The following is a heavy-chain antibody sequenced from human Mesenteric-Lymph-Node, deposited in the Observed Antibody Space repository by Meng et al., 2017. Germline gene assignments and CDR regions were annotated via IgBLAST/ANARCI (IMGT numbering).Heavy chain of an antibody. V-gene: IGHV5-51*01. CDR2: IYPGDSDT. CDR3: ARIRRQRWLQFDY. J-gene: IGHJ4*02. Sequence: GESLKISCKGSGYRFSRYWIGWVRQMPGKGLEWMGIIYPGDSDTRYSPSFQGQVTISADKSISTAYLQWSSLKASDTAMYYCARIRRQRWLQFDYWGQGTLVTVSS. D-gene: IGHD5-24*01. CDR1: GYRFSRYW.